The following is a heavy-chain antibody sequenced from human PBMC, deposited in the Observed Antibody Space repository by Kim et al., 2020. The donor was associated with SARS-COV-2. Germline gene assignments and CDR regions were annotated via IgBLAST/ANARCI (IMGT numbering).Heavy chain of an antibody. J-gene: IGHJ3*02. CDR3: ARRWGGLDDAFDI. V-gene: IGHV4-59*08. CDR2: IYYSGST. Sequence: SETLSLTCTVSGGSISSYYWSWIRQPPGKGLEWIGYIYYSGSTNYNPSLKSRVTISVDTSKNQFSLKLSSVTAADTAVYYCARRWGGLDDAFDIWGQGTMVTVSS. CDR1: GGSISSYY. D-gene: IGHD3-3*01.